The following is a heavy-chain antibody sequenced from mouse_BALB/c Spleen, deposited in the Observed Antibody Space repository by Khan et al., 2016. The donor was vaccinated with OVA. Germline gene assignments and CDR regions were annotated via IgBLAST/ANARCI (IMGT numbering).Heavy chain of an antibody. Sequence: EVELVESGGGLVKPGGSLKLSCAASGFTFSNYAMSWVRQSPEKRLEWVASISSGDSTYYLDRVKGRFTISRDNARNILYLQMSSLRSEDTAMYYCARDYWFAYWGQGTLVTVSA. V-gene: IGHV5-6-5*01. CDR1: GFTFSNYA. J-gene: IGHJ3*01. CDR2: ISSGDST. CDR3: ARDYWFAY.